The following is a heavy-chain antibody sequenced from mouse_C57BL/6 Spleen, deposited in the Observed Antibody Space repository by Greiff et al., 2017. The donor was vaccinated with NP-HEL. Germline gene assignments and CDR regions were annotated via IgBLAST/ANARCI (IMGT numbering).Heavy chain of an antibody. CDR2: IDPETGGT. V-gene: IGHV1-15*01. CDR1: GYTFTDYE. CDR3: TRDAPAWFAY. Sequence: VKLMESGAELVRPGASVTLSCKASGYTFTDYEMHWVKQTPVHGLEWIGAIDPETGGTAYNQKFKGKAILTADKSSSTAYMELRSLTSEDSAVYYGTRDAPAWFAYWGQGTLVTVSA. J-gene: IGHJ3*01.